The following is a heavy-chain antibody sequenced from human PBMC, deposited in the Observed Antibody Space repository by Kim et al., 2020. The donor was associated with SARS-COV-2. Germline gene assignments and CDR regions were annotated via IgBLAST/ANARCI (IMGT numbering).Heavy chain of an antibody. CDR1: GYSFTSYW. J-gene: IGHJ5*02. CDR2: IYPGDSDT. V-gene: IGHV5-51*01. D-gene: IGHD2-21*02. CDR3: ARQRCRSKYCNNNWFDP. Sequence: GESLKISCKGSGYSFTSYWIGWVRQMPGKGLEWMGIIYPGDSDTRYSPSFQGQVTISADKSISTAYLQWSSLKASDTAMYYCARQRCRSKYCNNNWFDPWGQGTLVTVSS.